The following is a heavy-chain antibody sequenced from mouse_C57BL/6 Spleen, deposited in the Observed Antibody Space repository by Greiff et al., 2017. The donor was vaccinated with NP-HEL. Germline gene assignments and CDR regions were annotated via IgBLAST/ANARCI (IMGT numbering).Heavy chain of an antibody. Sequence: QVQLQQSGAELVRPGASVTLSCKASGYTFTDYEMHWVKQTPVHGLEWIGAIDPETGGTAYNQKFKGKAILTADKSSSTAYMELRSLTSEDSAVYYCTRGAVYYGSSYGYIDVWGTGTTVTVSS. CDR3: TRGAVYYGSSYGYIDV. D-gene: IGHD1-1*01. V-gene: IGHV1-15*01. CDR1: GYTFTDYE. J-gene: IGHJ1*03. CDR2: IDPETGGT.